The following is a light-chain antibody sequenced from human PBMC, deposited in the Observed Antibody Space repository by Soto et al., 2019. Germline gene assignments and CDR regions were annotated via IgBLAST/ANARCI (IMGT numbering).Light chain of an antibody. V-gene: IGKV3-20*01. J-gene: IGKJ1*01. CDR3: QQYGSSPRT. CDR1: QSVSSN. Sequence: EIVLTQSPATLSLSPGERATLSCRASQSVSSNLAWYQQKPGQAPRLLIYGASSRATGIPDRFSGSGSGTDFTLTISRLEPEDFAVNYCQQYGSSPRTFGQGTK. CDR2: GAS.